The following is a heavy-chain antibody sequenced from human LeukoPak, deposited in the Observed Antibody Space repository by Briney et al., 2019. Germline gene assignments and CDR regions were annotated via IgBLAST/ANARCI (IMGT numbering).Heavy chain of an antibody. CDR2: INWNGGST. V-gene: IGHV3-20*04. CDR3: AREPYSGSYCWDY. D-gene: IGHD1-26*01. J-gene: IGHJ4*02. CDR1: GFTFSNYW. Sequence: GGSLRLSCAASGFTFSNYWMSWVPQGPGKGLEWFSGINWNGGSTGYADSVKGRFTISKDNAKNSLYLKMNSLRAEDTALYYCAREPYSGSYCWDYWGQGTLVTVSS.